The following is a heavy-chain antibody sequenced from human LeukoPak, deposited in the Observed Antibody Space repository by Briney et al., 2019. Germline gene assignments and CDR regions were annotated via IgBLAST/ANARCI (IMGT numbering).Heavy chain of an antibody. D-gene: IGHD3-10*01. CDR1: GFTFSRYW. CDR2: IKHNGSQK. Sequence: QPGGSLRLSCAASGFTFSRYWMSWVRQAPGRGLEWVANIKHNGSQKYYVDSVKGRITISRGNAKNSLYLQMNSLTAEDTAVYFCARDGMGGIKAFDIWGQGTMVTVSS. CDR3: ARDGMGGIKAFDI. J-gene: IGHJ3*02. V-gene: IGHV3-7*03.